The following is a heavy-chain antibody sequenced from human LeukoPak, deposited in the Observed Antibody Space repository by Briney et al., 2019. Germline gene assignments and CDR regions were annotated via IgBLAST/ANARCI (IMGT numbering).Heavy chain of an antibody. Sequence: GGSLRLSCAASGFTFSSYGMHWVRQAPGKGLEWVAVISYDGSNKYYADSVKGRFTISRDNSKNTLYLQMNSLRAEDTAVYYCARDSRAWDTAMVSFFDYWGQGTLVTVSS. J-gene: IGHJ4*02. CDR3: ARDSRAWDTAMVSFFDY. V-gene: IGHV3-30*03. CDR2: ISYDGSNK. CDR1: GFTFSSYG. D-gene: IGHD5-18*01.